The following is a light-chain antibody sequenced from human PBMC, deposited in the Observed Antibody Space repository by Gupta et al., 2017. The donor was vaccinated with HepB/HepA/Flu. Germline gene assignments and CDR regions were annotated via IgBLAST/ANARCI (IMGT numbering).Light chain of an antibody. J-gene: IGLJ3*02. CDR1: TGAVTSGHY. CDR3: LRDYSGVGV. CDR2: DTS. V-gene: IGLV7-46*01. Sequence: QAVVTQEPPLTASPGGTVTPTCGSSTGAVTSGHYPYWLQQKPGHAHRTLIYDTSNKHSWTPARFSGSLPGGKATLTLAGAQPEDEYYYYCLRDYSGVGVFGGGTKLTVL.